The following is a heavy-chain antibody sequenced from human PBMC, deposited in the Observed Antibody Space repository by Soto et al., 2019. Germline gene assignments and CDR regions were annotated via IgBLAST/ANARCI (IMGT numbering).Heavy chain of an antibody. CDR3: ARQGSY. CDR2: IYFNGNT. J-gene: IGHJ4*02. Sequence: QLQLQESGPGLVKPSETLSLTCYVSGVSISDTSYYWGWIRQPPGKGLEWIGTIYFNGNTFYNPSLKSRLTISVDTSKNHISLRLSSVTAAATSVYYCARQGSYWGQGNLVAVSS. CDR1: GVSISDTSYY. V-gene: IGHV4-39*01.